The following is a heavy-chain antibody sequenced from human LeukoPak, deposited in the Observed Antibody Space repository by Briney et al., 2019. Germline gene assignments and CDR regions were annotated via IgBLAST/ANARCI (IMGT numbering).Heavy chain of an antibody. Sequence: NPSETLSLTCAVYGGSFSGYYWSWIRQPPGKGLEWIGEINHSGSTNYNPSLKTRVTISVDTTKNQFSPKLSSVTAADTAIYYCARAVSGRFDYWGQGTLVTVSS. CDR1: GGSFSGYY. D-gene: IGHD6-19*01. J-gene: IGHJ4*02. V-gene: IGHV4-34*01. CDR2: INHSGST. CDR3: ARAVSGRFDY.